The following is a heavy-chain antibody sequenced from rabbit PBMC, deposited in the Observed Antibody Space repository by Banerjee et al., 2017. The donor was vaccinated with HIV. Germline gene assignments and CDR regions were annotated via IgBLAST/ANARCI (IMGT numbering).Heavy chain of an antibody. J-gene: IGHJ4*01. Sequence: QSLEESGGGLVQPEGSLTLTCKASGIDFSSYYYMCWVRQAPGKGLEWIACIYAGSSGSTYYASWAKGRFTISKTSSTTVTLQMTSLTAADTATYFCARDLAGVIGWNFNLWGPGTLVTVS. D-gene: IGHD4-1*01. CDR1: GIDFSSYYY. V-gene: IGHV1S40*01. CDR3: ARDLAGVIGWNFNL. CDR2: IYAGSSGST.